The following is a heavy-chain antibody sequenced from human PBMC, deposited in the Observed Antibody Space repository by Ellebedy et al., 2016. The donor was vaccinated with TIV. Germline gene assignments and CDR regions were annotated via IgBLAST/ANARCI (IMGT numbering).Heavy chain of an antibody. CDR1: GGSFSGYY. V-gene: IGHV4-34*01. Sequence: SETLSLTCAVYGGSFSGYYWSWIRQPPGKGLEWIGEINHSGSTNYNPSLKSRVTISVDTSKNQFSLKLSSVTAADTAVYYCARMDCSSTSCYADYYYYYMDVWGKGTTVTVSS. CDR3: ARMDCSSTSCYADYYYYYMDV. D-gene: IGHD2-2*01. CDR2: INHSGST. J-gene: IGHJ6*03.